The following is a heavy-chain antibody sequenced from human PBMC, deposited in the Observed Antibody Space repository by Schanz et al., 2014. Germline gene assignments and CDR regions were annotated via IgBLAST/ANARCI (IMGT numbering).Heavy chain of an antibody. CDR3: ARSAGRDFWSGYYTRFDY. CDR2: ISVYTGNT. Sequence: QVQLVQSGAEVKKPGASVRVSCKASGYTFTTYAMSWVRQAPGQGLEWVGWISVYTGNTKYGQKFQGRVTMTTDTSTSTAYMALRSLRSDDTAVYYCARSAGRDFWSGYYTRFDYWGQGTLVNGSS. D-gene: IGHD3-3*01. CDR1: GYTFTTYA. J-gene: IGHJ4*02. V-gene: IGHV1-18*01.